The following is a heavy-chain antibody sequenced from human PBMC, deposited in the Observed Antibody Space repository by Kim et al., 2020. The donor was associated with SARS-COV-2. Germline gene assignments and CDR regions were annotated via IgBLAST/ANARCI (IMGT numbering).Heavy chain of an antibody. V-gene: IGHV3-30*04. Sequence: GGSLRLSCAASGFTFSSYAMHWVRQAPGKGLEWVAVISYDGSNKYYADSVKGRFTISRDNSKNTLYLQMNSLRAEDTAVYYCARGGRYCSGGSCYGWYYYYGMDVWGQGTTVTVSS. D-gene: IGHD2-15*01. CDR2: ISYDGSNK. J-gene: IGHJ6*02. CDR1: GFTFSSYA. CDR3: ARGGRYCSGGSCYGWYYYYGMDV.